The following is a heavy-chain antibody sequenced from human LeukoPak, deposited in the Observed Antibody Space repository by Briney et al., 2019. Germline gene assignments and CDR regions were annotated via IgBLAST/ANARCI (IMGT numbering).Heavy chain of an antibody. CDR1: GFTFSSYA. V-gene: IGHV3-15*01. D-gene: IGHD3-10*01. CDR2: IKSKTDGGTT. Sequence: PGGSLRLSCAASGFTFSSYAMTWVRQAPGKGLEGVGRIKSKTDGGTTDFAAPVKGRFTISRDDSKTTLYLQMNSLTAEDTAVYYCAKAYGSGSYYNFWFDPWGQGTLVTVSS. J-gene: IGHJ5*02. CDR3: AKAYGSGSYYNFWFDP.